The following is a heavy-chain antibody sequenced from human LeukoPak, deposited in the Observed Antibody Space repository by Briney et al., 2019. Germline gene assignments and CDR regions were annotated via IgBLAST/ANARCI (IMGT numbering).Heavy chain of an antibody. CDR1: GYSISSGDY. D-gene: IGHD2-2*01. J-gene: IGHJ4*02. Sequence: SETLSLTCTVSGYSISSGDYWDWIRQPPGKGLEWIGSIYHSGSTYYNPSLKSRVTISVDTSKNQFSLKLSSVTAADTAVYYCAKRYCSSTTCYDDRGAFDYWGQGTLVTVSS. V-gene: IGHV4-38-2*02. CDR2: IYHSGST. CDR3: AKRYCSSTTCYDDRGAFDY.